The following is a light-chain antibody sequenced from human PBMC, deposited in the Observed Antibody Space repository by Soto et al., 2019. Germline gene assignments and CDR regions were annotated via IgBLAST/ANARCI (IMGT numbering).Light chain of an antibody. J-gene: IGKJ5*01. CDR3: QQRSNWAIT. V-gene: IGKV3-11*01. Sequence: EIVLTQSPATLSLSPGERATLSCRASQSVSSYLAWYQQKPGQAPRLLIYDASNRATGIPARFSGSGSGTDFTLTISSLEPEDFAAYYCQQRSNWAITFGQGTRLEIK. CDR1: QSVSSY. CDR2: DAS.